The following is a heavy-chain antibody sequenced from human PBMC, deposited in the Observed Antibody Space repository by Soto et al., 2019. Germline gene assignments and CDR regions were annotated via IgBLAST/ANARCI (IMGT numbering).Heavy chain of an antibody. CDR3: ASMTSEASAGPGALDY. V-gene: IGHV1-69*01. J-gene: IGHJ4*02. CDR2: IIPIFGTA. Sequence: QVQLVQSGAEVKKPGSSVKVSCKASGGTFSSYAISWVRQAPGQGLEWMGGIIPIFGTANYAQKFQGRVTSTADESTSTAYMERSSLRSEDTAVYYGASMTSEASAGPGALDYWGQGTLVTVSS. CDR1: GGTFSSYA. D-gene: IGHD6-13*01.